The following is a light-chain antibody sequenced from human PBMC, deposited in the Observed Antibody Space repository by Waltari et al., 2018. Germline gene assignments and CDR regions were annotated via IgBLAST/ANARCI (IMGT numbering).Light chain of an antibody. J-gene: IGKJ4*01. CDR2: DAS. Sequence: IVLTQSPATLSLSPGERATLSCRASQSVTRYLAWYQQKPGQAPRLLISDASNRAAGIPARFSGSGFETDFTLTISSLEPEDSAVYYCQQRSSWPSFGGGTKVENK. CDR3: QQRSSWPS. CDR1: QSVTRY. V-gene: IGKV3-11*01.